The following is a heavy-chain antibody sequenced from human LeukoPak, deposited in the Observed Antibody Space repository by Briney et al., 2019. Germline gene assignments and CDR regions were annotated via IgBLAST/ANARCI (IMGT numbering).Heavy chain of an antibody. CDR3: ARGQQQLGRGIDY. J-gene: IGHJ4*02. V-gene: IGHV4-34*01. D-gene: IGHD6-13*01. CDR2: INHSGST. CDR1: GGSFSGYY. Sequence: PSETLSLTCAVYGGSFSGYYWSWIRQPLGKGLEWIGEINHSGSTNYNPSLKSRATISVDTSKNQFSLKLSSVTAADTAVYYCARGQQQLGRGIDYWGQGTLVTVSS.